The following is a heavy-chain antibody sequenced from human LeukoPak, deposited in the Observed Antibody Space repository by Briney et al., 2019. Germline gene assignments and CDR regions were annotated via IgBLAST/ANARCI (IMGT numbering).Heavy chain of an antibody. CDR3: ARVGSSWYDAFDI. CDR1: GFTFSSYW. D-gene: IGHD6-13*01. V-gene: IGHV3-74*01. CDR2: INSDRSST. J-gene: IGHJ3*02. Sequence: PGGSLRLSCAASGFTFSSYWMHWVRQAPGKGLVWVSRINSDRSSTSYADSVKGRFTISRDNAKNTLYLQMNSLRAEDTAVYYCARVGSSWYDAFDIWGQGTMVTVSS.